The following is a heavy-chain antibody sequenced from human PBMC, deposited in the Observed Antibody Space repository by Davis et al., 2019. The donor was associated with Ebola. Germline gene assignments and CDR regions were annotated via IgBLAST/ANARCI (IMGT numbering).Heavy chain of an antibody. CDR2: IIPIFGTA. CDR1: GGTFSSYA. V-gene: IGHV1-69*13. D-gene: IGHD3-9*01. J-gene: IGHJ4*02. CDR3: ARALPLADYYDILTGYYPTFDY. Sequence: SVKVSCKASGGTFSSYAISWVRQAPGQGLEWMGGIIPIFGTANYAQKFQGRVTITADESTSTAYMELRSLRSDDTAVYYCARALPLADYYDILTGYYPTFDYWGQGTLVTVSS.